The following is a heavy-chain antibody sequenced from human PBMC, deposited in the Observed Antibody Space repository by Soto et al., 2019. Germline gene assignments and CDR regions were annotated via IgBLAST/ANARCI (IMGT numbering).Heavy chain of an antibody. J-gene: IGHJ6*02. D-gene: IGHD2-8*01. V-gene: IGHV3-30*18. CDR2: ISYDGSNK. CDR1: GFTFSSYG. Sequence: QVQLVESGGGVVQPGRSLRLSCAASGFTFSSYGMHWVRQAPGKGLEWVAVISYDGSNKYYADSVKGRFTISRDNSKNTLYLQMNSLRAEDTAVYYCAKDLLVLMVYAIQVYYGMDVWGQGTTVTVSS. CDR3: AKDLLVLMVYAIQVYYGMDV.